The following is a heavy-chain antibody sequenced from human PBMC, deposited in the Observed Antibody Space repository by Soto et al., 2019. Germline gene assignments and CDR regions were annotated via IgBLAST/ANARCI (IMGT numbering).Heavy chain of an antibody. D-gene: IGHD6-19*01. Sequence: GESLKISCKGSGYSFTSYWIGWVRQMPGKGLEWMGIIYPGDSDTRYSPSFQGQVTISADKAISTAYLQWSSLKASDTAMYYCAIQRVSSGWYGGDAFDIWGQGTMVTVSS. CDR2: IYPGDSDT. V-gene: IGHV5-51*01. J-gene: IGHJ3*02. CDR1: GYSFTSYW. CDR3: AIQRVSSGWYGGDAFDI.